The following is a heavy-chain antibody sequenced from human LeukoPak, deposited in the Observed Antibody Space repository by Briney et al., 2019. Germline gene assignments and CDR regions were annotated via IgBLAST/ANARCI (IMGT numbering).Heavy chain of an antibody. V-gene: IGHV3-30*02. Sequence: GGSLRLSCAASGFTFSSYGMHWVRQGPGKGLEWVAFIRYDGSDKYYADSVKGRLTISRDDSKNTLYLQMNSLRVEDTAVYYCAKDHWSNLGYWGQGTLVTVSS. D-gene: IGHD2-8*01. CDR1: GFTFSSYG. CDR2: IRYDGSDK. CDR3: AKDHWSNLGY. J-gene: IGHJ4*02.